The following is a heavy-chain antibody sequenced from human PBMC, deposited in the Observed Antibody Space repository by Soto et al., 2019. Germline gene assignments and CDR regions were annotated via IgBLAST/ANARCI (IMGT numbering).Heavy chain of an antibody. J-gene: IGHJ4*02. Sequence: QVQLVESGGGVVQPGRSLRLSCAASGFTFSSYAMHWVRQAPGKGLEWVAVISYDGSNKYYADSVKGRFTISRDNSKNTLYLQMSSLRAEDTAVYYCARDQWGGSGSSNYWGQGTLVTVSS. D-gene: IGHD1-26*01. CDR2: ISYDGSNK. CDR1: GFTFSSYA. V-gene: IGHV3-30-3*01. CDR3: ARDQWGGSGSSNY.